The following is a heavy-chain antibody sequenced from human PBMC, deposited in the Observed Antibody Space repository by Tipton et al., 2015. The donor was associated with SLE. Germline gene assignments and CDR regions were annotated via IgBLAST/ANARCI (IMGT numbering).Heavy chain of an antibody. V-gene: IGHV3-74*01. CDR2: INSDGSST. J-gene: IGHJ4*02. CDR1: GFTFGSYW. Sequence: GSLRLSCAASGFTFGSYWMHWVRQAPGKGLVWVSRINSDGSSTSYADSVKGRFTISRDNAKNTLYLQMNSLRAEDTAVYYCARDRRYCGGDCYSLDYWGQGTLVTVSS. D-gene: IGHD2-21*01. CDR3: ARDRRYCGGDCYSLDY.